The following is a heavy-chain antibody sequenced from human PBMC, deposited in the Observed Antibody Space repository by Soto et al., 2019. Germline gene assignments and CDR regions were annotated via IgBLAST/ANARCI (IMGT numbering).Heavy chain of an antibody. V-gene: IGHV4-39*07. D-gene: IGHD3-16*01. CDR2: IYYTGST. CDR3: ARDKTEVTTFVYYYYGMDV. Sequence: SETLSLTCLVSGDSVTSSTFYWGWIRQPPGKGLEWIGSIYYTGSTNYNPSLKSRVTISVDTSKNQFSLKLSSVTAADTAVYYCARDKTEVTTFVYYYYGMDVWGQGTTVTVSS. CDR1: GDSVTSSTFY. J-gene: IGHJ6*02.